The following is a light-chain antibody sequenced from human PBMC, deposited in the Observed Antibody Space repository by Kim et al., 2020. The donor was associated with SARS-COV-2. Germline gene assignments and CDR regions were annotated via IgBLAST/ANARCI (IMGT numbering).Light chain of an antibody. CDR1: QRIASY. Sequence: GDRVNITSRASQRIASYLHWYQQKPGKAPNLLIYGASSLQSGVPSRFSGSGSGTDFTLTISSLHPEDFATYYCQQTYTSWTFGPGTKVDIK. CDR3: QQTYTSWT. V-gene: IGKV1-39*01. CDR2: GAS. J-gene: IGKJ1*01.